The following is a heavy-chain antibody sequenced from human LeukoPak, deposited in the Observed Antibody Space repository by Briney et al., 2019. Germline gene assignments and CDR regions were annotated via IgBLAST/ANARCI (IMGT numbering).Heavy chain of an antibody. D-gene: IGHD3-22*01. Sequence: SETLSLTCTVSGGSISSSSYYWGWIRQPPGKGLEWIGSIYYSGSTYYNPSLKSRVTISVDTSKNQFSLKLSSVTAADTAVYYCARQEDYYDSRNRCNWFDPWGQGTLVTVSS. V-gene: IGHV4-39*01. CDR1: GGSISSSSYY. J-gene: IGHJ5*02. CDR3: ARQEDYYDSRNRCNWFDP. CDR2: IYYSGST.